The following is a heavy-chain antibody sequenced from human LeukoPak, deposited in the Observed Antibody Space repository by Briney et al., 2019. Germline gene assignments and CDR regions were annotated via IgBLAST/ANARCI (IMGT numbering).Heavy chain of an antibody. D-gene: IGHD3-10*01. J-gene: IGHJ1*01. V-gene: IGHV1-2*02. Sequence: ASVKFSCKACGHTFTGYYMHWARHATGQGIEWMGWINPKSDVTIYAQAFEVRVTITRDTSFTTAYMERNSLRADDTAVYFCVRARWFGESHIQHWGQSTLLTVSS. CDR3: VRARWFGESHIQH. CDR2: INPKSDVT. CDR1: GHTFTGYY.